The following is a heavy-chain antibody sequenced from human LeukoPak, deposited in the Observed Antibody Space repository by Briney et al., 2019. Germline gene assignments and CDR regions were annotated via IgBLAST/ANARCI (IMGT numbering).Heavy chain of an antibody. CDR3: AKQSWSLFDT. CDR2: VHYSGGT. CDR1: GTSVNTYY. D-gene: IGHD6-13*01. Sequence: PSGTLSLTCTDSGTSVNTYYWSWIRQPPGKALEWIGFVHYSGGTSYTPSLRGRVTISLDTSKNQFSLRLTSVTAADTAVYYCAKQSWSLFDTCGQGTLVTVSS. J-gene: IGHJ5*02. V-gene: IGHV4-59*08.